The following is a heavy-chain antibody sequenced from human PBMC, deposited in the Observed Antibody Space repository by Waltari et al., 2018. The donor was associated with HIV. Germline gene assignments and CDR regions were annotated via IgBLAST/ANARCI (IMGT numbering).Heavy chain of an antibody. CDR3: AKYSGSYWGAHNWFDP. CDR2: SKQVGMGK. Sequence: EVQLVASGGGLVQPGGSLRLSCAASGFTFSIYWMTWLRQAPGKGVEGVAESKQVGMGKDNADAGGGRFTISRDNTKNSLYLQMNSRRAEDTAVDYCAKYSGSYWGAHNWFDPWGQGTLVIVSS. J-gene: IGHJ5*02. V-gene: IGHV3-7*01. D-gene: IGHD1-26*01. CDR1: GFTFSIYW.